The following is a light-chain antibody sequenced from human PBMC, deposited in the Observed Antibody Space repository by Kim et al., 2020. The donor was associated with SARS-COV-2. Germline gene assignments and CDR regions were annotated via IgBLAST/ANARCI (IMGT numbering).Light chain of an antibody. CDR3: MIWHSSAFV. V-gene: IGLV5-45*02. CDR2: YKSDSDK. Sequence: QPVLTQPSSLSASPGASASLTCTLRSDINVGTYRIYWYQQKPESPPQYLLRYKSDSDKQQGSGVPSRFSGSKDSSANAGILLISGLQSEDEADYYCMIWHSSAFVFGTGTKVTVL. J-gene: IGLJ1*01. CDR1: SDINVGTYR.